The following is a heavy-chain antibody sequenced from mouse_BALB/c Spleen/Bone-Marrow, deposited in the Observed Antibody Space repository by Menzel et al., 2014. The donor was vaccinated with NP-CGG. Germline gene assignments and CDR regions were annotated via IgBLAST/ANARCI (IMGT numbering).Heavy chain of an antibody. CDR2: IYPGTNST. J-gene: IGHJ2*01. CDR1: GYTFTSYW. V-gene: IGHV1-55*01. Sequence: QVQLKESGAELVKPGTSVKMSCKASGYTFTSYWMHWVKQRPGQGLEWIGDIYPGTNSTNYNEKFKTKATLTVDTSSSTAYMRLSSPTSEDSAVYYCAREEDFFDYWGQGTTLTVSS. CDR3: AREEDFFDY.